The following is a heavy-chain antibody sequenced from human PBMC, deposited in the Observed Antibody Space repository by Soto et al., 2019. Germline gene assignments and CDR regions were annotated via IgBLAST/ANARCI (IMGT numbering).Heavy chain of an antibody. CDR3: ASSRYGDYGPGTFDY. CDR1: GDSVSSNSAA. J-gene: IGHJ4*02. CDR2: TYYRSKWYN. Sequence: SQTLSLTCASSGDSVSSNSAAWNWIRQSPSRGLEWLGRTYYRSKWYNDYAVSVKSRITINPDTSKNQFSLQLNSVTPEDTAVYYCASSRYGDYGPGTFDYWGQGTLVTVSS. V-gene: IGHV6-1*01. D-gene: IGHD4-17*01.